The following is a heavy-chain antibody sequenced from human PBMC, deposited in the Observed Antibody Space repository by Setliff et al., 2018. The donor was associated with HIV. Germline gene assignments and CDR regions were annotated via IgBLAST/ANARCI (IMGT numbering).Heavy chain of an antibody. Sequence: TSETLSLTCTVSGGSISRGSYYWSWIRQPAGKGLEWIGRIYTNGNTNYNPSLKSRVTISVDTSQNQFSLKLSSVTAADTAIYYCARRIYGNNPYFDYWSQGTLVTVSS. J-gene: IGHJ4*02. CDR1: GGSISRGSYY. D-gene: IGHD4-17*01. CDR2: IYTNGNT. CDR3: ARRIYGNNPYFDY. V-gene: IGHV4-61*02.